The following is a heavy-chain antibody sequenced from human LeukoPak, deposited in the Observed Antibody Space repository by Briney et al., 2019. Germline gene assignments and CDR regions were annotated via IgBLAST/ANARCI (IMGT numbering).Heavy chain of an antibody. J-gene: IGHJ4*02. Sequence: GGSLRLSCAASGFTFSKYDMSWVRQAPGKGLEWVSGISGSGSSSYHADSVKGRFTISRDNSKNTLYLQMNSLRAEDTAVYYCARDFPATVATPRDYWGQGTLVTVSS. V-gene: IGHV3-23*01. CDR1: GFTFSKYD. CDR3: ARDFPATVATPRDY. D-gene: IGHD4-23*01. CDR2: ISGSGSSS.